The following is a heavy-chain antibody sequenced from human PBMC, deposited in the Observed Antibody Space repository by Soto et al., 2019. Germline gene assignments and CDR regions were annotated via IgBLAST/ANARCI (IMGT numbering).Heavy chain of an antibody. CDR3: ARVSRIVVVVAAGHLDY. J-gene: IGHJ4*02. CDR2: ISGSGGST. V-gene: IGHV3-23*01. Sequence: EVQLLESGGGLVQPGGSLRLSCAASGFTFSSYAMSWVRQAPGKGLEWVSAISGSGGSTYYADSVKGRFTISRDNSKNTLYLQMNSLRAEDTAVYYCARVSRIVVVVAAGHLDYWGQGTLVTVSS. D-gene: IGHD2-15*01. CDR1: GFTFSSYA.